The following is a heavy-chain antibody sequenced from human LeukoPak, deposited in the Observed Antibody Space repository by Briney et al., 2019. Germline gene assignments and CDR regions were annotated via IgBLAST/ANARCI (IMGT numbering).Heavy chain of an antibody. D-gene: IGHD3-10*01. CDR3: AREYLYGSVSYQFDY. Sequence: KTSQTLSLTCTVSGGSISSGDYYWSWIRQPPGKGLEWFGYIYYSGSTYYNPSLKSRVTISVDTSKNKFSLKLSSVTAADAAVYCCAREYLYGSVSYQFDYGGQGTLLTVPS. V-gene: IGHV4-30-4*08. CDR1: GGSISSGDYY. J-gene: IGHJ4*02. CDR2: IYYSGST.